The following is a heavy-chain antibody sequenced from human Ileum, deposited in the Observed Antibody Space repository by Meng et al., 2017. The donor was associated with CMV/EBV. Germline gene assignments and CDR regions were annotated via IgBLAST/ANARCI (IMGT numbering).Heavy chain of an antibody. V-gene: IGHV4-34*01. Sequence: LTCAAYGGSFNGYYWAYLRQPPGKGLEWIGEINHSGNTYYNPSLKSRLSMTVDTSKNQFSLRLSSVTAADTAVYYCGRGDYDFPETWGQGTLVTVSS. CDR1: GGSFNGYY. CDR2: INHSGNT. D-gene: IGHD3-3*01. J-gene: IGHJ5*02. CDR3: GRGDYDFPET.